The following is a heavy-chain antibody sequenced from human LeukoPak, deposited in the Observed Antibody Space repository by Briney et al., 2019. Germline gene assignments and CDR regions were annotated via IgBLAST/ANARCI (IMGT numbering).Heavy chain of an antibody. D-gene: IGHD3-16*01. Sequence: SETLSLTCTVSGGSISSSSYYWGWIRQSPGEGLEWIGNIYYSGITYYNPSLKSRVTISVDTSKNQFSLNLSSVTAADTAVYYCARETSQKGAHYMDVWGKGTTVTISS. CDR2: IYYSGIT. V-gene: IGHV4-39*02. J-gene: IGHJ6*03. CDR1: GGSISSSSYY. CDR3: ARETSQKGAHYMDV.